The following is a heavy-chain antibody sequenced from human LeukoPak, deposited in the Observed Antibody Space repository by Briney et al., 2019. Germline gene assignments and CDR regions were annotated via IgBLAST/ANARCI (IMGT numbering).Heavy chain of an antibody. CDR2: IRASGDRT. J-gene: IGHJ4*02. D-gene: IGHD1-26*01. V-gene: IGHV3-23*01. Sequence: GGSLRLSCAASGFMLAVYAMSWVRQAPGGRVEWVATIRASGDRTYLSDSVKRRFTISRDNSSKTLFLQLNSLRPEDTAIYYCAKDSGRGSYTYDCWGQGTLVTVSS. CDR1: GFMLAVYA. CDR3: AKDSGRGSYTYDC.